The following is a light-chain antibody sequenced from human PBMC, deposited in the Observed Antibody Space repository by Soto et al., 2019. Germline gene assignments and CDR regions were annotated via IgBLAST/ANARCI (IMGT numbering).Light chain of an antibody. CDR2: GAS. V-gene: IGKV1-39*01. CDR1: QSISGY. Sequence: DILMKKYPSSLSASVGDIVTITCRASQSISGYLNWYQQKPGKAPKVLISGASTLHNGVPSRFSGRGSGTDFTLTISSLQPEDVATYYCQQSLSTLLTFGGGTKVDIK. J-gene: IGKJ4*01. CDR3: QQSLSTLLT.